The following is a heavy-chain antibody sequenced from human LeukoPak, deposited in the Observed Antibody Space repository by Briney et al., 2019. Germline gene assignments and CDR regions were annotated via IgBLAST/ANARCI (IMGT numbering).Heavy chain of an antibody. D-gene: IGHD1-20*01. CDR2: ISGSGFAI. J-gene: IGHJ4*02. V-gene: IGHV3-48*03. CDR3: AREGDAYNWNDGYYFDH. Sequence: GGSLRLSCAASGFTFSSYEMTWVRQAPGKGLEWVSYISGSGFAIYYADSVKGRFTISRDNAKNSLYLQMNSLRAEDTAVYYCAREGDAYNWNDGYYFDHWGQGTLVTVSS. CDR1: GFTFSSYE.